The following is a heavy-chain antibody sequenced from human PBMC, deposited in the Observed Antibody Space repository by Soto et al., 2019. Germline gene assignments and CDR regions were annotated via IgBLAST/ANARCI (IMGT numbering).Heavy chain of an antibody. D-gene: IGHD3-10*01. CDR3: VRPLPSGRNYGMDV. CDR1: GLGVRNNY. V-gene: IGHV3-53*01. Sequence: PGGSLRLSCTAYGLGVRNNYMSWFRQAPGMGLEWVSVIYNDGTTYYADSVKGRFTLSRDTSKNTLSLQMDSLRAEDTAVYYCVRPLPSGRNYGMDVWGQGTTVTVSS. J-gene: IGHJ6*02. CDR2: IYNDGTT.